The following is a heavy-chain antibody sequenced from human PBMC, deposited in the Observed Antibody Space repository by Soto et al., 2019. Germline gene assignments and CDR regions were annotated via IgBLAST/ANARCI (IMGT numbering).Heavy chain of an antibody. Sequence: QVQLVQSGGGVVQPGRSLRLSCAASGFTFGSYAMHWVRQAPGKGLEWVAVISHDGRNKDYVDSVKGRFTISSDTSKNTLYLQMNSLRVEDTAVYYCAKATGYDILTGLIGDLDYWGPGILVTVSS. D-gene: IGHD3-9*01. V-gene: IGHV3-30*18. CDR1: GFTFGSYA. J-gene: IGHJ4*02. CDR2: ISHDGRNK. CDR3: AKATGYDILTGLIGDLDY.